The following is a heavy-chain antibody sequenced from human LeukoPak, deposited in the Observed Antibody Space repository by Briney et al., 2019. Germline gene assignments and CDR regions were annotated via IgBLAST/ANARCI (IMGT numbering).Heavy chain of an antibody. CDR2: IYSGGTT. D-gene: IGHD3-3*01. CDR3: ASLEGGPSDGR. V-gene: IGHV3-53*01. J-gene: IGHJ4*02. CDR1: GFPVRSRY. Sequence: GGSLILSCEFFGFPVRSRYMTMLRQPPGKGLECVSVIYSGGTTYHIDSVKGRFTISRDISKSTMYLEMNNLRVEDTAIYYCASLEGGPSDGRWGQGTLVTVSS.